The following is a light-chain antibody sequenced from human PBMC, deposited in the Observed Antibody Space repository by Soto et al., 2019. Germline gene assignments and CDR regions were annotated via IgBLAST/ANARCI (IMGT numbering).Light chain of an antibody. Sequence: EIVLTQSPGTLSLSPGERATLSCRASQSVSSSDLAWYQQKPGQAPRLLIYGAASRATGIPDRFSGSGSGRDFTLTISRLEPEDCAVYYCQHYGNSRTFGQGTKVEI. V-gene: IGKV3-20*01. CDR1: QSVSSSD. CDR2: GAA. CDR3: QHYGNSRT. J-gene: IGKJ1*01.